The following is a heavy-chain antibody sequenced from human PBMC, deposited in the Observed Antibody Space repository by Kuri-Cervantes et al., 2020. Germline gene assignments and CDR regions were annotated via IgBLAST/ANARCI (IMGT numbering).Heavy chain of an antibody. CDR3: ARAIAAAGYYYYGMDV. J-gene: IGHJ6*02. V-gene: IGHV4-59*01. CDR1: GFTFSDYY. Sequence: ESLKISCAASGFTFSDYYMSWIRQAPGKGLEWIGYIYYSGSTNYNPSLKSRVTISVDTSKNQFSLKLSSVTPADTAVYYCARAIAAAGYYYYGMDVWGQGTTVTVSS. CDR2: IYYSGST. D-gene: IGHD6-13*01.